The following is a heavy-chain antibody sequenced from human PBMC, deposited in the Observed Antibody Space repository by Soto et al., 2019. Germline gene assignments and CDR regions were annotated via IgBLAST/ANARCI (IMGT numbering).Heavy chain of an antibody. CDR3: ASGSYGDYSD. CDR2: ISSDSVWI. Sequence: TGGSLRLSCAASGFTFSSSTMNRVRQAPGKGLEWVSSISSDSVWIYYAASVKGRFTISRDNAKNSLFLQMSSLRAEDTAVYYCASGSYGDYSDWGQGTLGTVSS. V-gene: IGHV3-21*01. D-gene: IGHD4-17*01. J-gene: IGHJ4*02. CDR1: GFTFSSST.